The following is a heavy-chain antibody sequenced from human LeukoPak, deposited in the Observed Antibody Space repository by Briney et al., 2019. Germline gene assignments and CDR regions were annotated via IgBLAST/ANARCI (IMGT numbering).Heavy chain of an antibody. Sequence: SETLSLTCTVSGGSISSYYWSWLRHPAGKGLEWIGRIYTSGSTYYNTSLKSRVTISVDTCKSQFSLKLSSVTAADTAVYYCARVPTVTFFDSWGQGNLGTVSS. CDR3: ARVPTVTFFDS. CDR2: IYTSGST. CDR1: GGSISSYY. D-gene: IGHD4-17*01. J-gene: IGHJ4*02. V-gene: IGHV4-4*07.